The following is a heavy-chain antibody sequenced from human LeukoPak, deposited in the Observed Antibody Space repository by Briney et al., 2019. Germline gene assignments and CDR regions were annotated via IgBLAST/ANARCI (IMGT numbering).Heavy chain of an antibody. CDR3: ARGGSFTDY. V-gene: IGHV4-59*01. D-gene: IGHD2-15*01. J-gene: IGHJ4*02. CDR1: GGSISSYY. CDR2: IYYSGST. Sequence: SETLSLTCTVSGGSISSYYWSWIRQPPGKGPEWIGYIYYSGSTNYNPSLKSRVTISVDTSKNQFSLKLSSVTAADTAVYYCARGGSFTDYWGQGTLVTVSS.